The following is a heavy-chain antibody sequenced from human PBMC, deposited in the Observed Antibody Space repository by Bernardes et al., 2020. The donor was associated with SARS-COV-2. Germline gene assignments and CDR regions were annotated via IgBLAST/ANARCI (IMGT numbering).Heavy chain of an antibody. D-gene: IGHD5-18*01. J-gene: IGHJ2*01. V-gene: IGHV4-39*01. CDR1: GGSISSSSYY. CDR2: IYYSGST. Sequence: SETLSLTCTVSGGSISSSSYYWGGIRQPPGKGLEWIGSIYYSGSTHYNPSLESRVTISVDTSKNQFSLRLRSVTAADTAVYYCARQVDTSLDWYFDVWGRGTLVTVSS. CDR3: ARQVDTSLDWYFDV.